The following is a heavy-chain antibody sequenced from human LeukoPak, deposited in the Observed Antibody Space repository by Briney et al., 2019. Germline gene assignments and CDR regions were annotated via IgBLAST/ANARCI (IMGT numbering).Heavy chain of an antibody. D-gene: IGHD3-16*01. CDR2: IFPSDSDT. Sequence: GECLKISCKGSGYSFTNYWIGWVRQMPGKGLEWMGSIFPSDSDTRYSPSFQGQVTISADKSTRTAYLQWNSLKASDTAIYYCARRIIIGDYFDSWGQGTLVTVSS. J-gene: IGHJ4*02. V-gene: IGHV5-51*01. CDR3: ARRIIIGDYFDS. CDR1: GYSFTNYW.